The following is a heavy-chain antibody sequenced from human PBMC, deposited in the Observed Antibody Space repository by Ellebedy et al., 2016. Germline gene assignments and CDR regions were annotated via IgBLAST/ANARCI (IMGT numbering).Heavy chain of an antibody. CDR1: GGSISSTTYY. J-gene: IGHJ4*02. CDR2: IYYSGST. V-gene: IGHV4-39*07. CDR3: ARLSLRGYSYGFPDPYFDY. D-gene: IGHD5-18*01. Sequence: SETLSLXXTVSGGSISSTTYYWGWIRQPPGKGLEWIGSIYYSGSTYYNPSLKSRVTISVDTSKNQFSLKLSSVTAADTAVYYCARLSLRGYSYGFPDPYFDYWGQGTLVTVSS.